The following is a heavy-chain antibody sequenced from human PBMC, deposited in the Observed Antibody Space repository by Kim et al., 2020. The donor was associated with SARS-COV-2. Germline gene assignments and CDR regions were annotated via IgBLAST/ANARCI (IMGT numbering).Heavy chain of an antibody. CDR1: GYTFTNYD. CDR2: MNPNSINT. D-gene: IGHD3-9*01. CDR3: ARGLGYFDYLPPFHY. J-gene: IGHJ4*02. Sequence: ASVKVSCKASGYTFTNYDITWVRQAPGQGLEWMGWMNPNSINTYYAEKFQGRLTMTGNTSITTAYMELTSLKSEDTAVYFCARGLGYFDYLPPFHYWGQGNLVTVSS. V-gene: IGHV1-8*01.